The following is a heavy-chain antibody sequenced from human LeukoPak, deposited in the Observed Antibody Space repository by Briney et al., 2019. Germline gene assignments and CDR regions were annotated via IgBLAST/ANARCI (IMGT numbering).Heavy chain of an antibody. CDR1: GGSISNSHYY. CDR3: ESSGYGVDY. D-gene: IGHD5-12*01. Sequence: SETLSLTCTVSGGSISNSHYYWGWIRQPPGKGLEWIGTMYYSGSTYYNPSLKSRVTISVDTSKNQLSLKVSSVTAADTAVYYCESSGYGVDYWGQGTLVTVSS. CDR2: MYYSGST. J-gene: IGHJ4*02. V-gene: IGHV4-39*01.